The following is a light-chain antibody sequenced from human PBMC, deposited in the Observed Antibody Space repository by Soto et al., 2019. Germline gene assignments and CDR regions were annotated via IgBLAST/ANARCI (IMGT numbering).Light chain of an antibody. J-gene: IGLJ1*01. CDR2: DVT. CDR3: RSSRSSSSCV. CDR1: SSDVGGYKY. Sequence: QSALTQPASVSGSPGQSITVSCTGTSSDVGGYKYVSWYQQHPDKAPKLIIYDVTNRPSGISNRFSGSKSGNTASLTISGLQAVDGAYYFWRSSRSSSSCVFGIGTKVTV. V-gene: IGLV2-14*01.